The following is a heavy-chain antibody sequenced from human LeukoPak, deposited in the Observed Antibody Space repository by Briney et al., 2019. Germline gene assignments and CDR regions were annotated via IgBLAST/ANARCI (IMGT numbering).Heavy chain of an antibody. V-gene: IGHV4-39*07. CDR1: GGSISSSSYY. J-gene: IGHJ4*02. Sequence: PSETLSLTCTVSGGSISSSSYYWGWIRQPPGKGLEWIGEINHSGSTNYNPSLKSRVTISVGTSKNQFSLKLSSVTAADTAVYYCARASAYSTFYYFDYWGQGTLVTVSS. CDR3: ARASAYSTFYYFDY. CDR2: INHSGST. D-gene: IGHD6-13*01.